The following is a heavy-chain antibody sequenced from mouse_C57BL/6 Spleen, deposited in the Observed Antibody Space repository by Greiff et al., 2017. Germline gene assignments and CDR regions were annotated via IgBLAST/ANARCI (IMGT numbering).Heavy chain of an antibody. D-gene: IGHD1-1*01. CDR2: IYPSDSET. Sequence: QVQLQQPGAELVRPGSSVKLSCKASGYTFTSYWMDWVKQRPGQGLEWIGNIYPSDSETHYNQKFKDKATLTVDKSSSTAYMQLSSLTSEDSAVYYCARGLTTVVAHYARDYWGQGTSVTVSS. CDR3: ARGLTTVVAHYARDY. CDR1: GYTFTSYW. V-gene: IGHV1-61*01. J-gene: IGHJ4*01.